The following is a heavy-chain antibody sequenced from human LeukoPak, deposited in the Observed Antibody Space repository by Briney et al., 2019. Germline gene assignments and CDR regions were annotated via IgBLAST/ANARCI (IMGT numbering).Heavy chain of an antibody. D-gene: IGHD3-22*01. CDR3: ALDSSGLFDY. CDR1: GFTVSSNY. Sequence: GGSLRLSCAASGFTVSSNYMSWVRQAPGKGLEWVSSISSSSSYIYYADSVKGRFTISRDNAKNSLYLQMNSLRAEDTAVYYCALDSSGLFDYWGQGTLVTASS. J-gene: IGHJ4*02. V-gene: IGHV3-21*01. CDR2: ISSSSSYI.